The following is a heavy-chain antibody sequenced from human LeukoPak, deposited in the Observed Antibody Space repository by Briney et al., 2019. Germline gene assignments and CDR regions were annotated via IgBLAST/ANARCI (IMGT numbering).Heavy chain of an antibody. CDR2: INPSGGST. V-gene: IGHV1-46*01. CDR3: ARDLGGLTG. CDR1: GYTFTSYY. Sequence: GASVNVSCTASGYTFTSYYMHWVRHAPGQGLEWMGIINPSGGSTSYAQKFQGRVTMTRDMSTSTVYMELSSLRSEDTAVYYCARDLGGLTGWGQGTLVTVSS. J-gene: IGHJ4*02. D-gene: IGHD3-9*01.